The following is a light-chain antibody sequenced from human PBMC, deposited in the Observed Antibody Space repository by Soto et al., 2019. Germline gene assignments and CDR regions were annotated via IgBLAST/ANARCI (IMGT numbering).Light chain of an antibody. CDR2: IAS. J-gene: IGKJ5*01. CDR1: QGISNY. Sequence: DIQLTQSPSFLSASVGDRVTITCRVSQGISNYLAWFQQKPGKAPKLLIYIASTLQSGVPSRFSGSGSGTEFSLTISSLQPEDFATYYCQQLNSYPITFGQGTRLDIK. V-gene: IGKV1-9*01. CDR3: QQLNSYPIT.